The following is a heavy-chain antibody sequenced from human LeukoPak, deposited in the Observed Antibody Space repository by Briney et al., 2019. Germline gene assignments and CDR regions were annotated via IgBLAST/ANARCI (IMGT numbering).Heavy chain of an antibody. CDR2: IRNKANSYTT. CDR1: GFTFSDHY. Sequence: PGGSLRLSCAASGFTFSDHYMDWGRQAPGKGLEWVGRIRNKANSYTTEYAASVKGRFIVSRDDSRNSMYLQMNNLKTEDTAVHYCVRRGSSSTDFYYGVDVWGQGTTVTVSS. J-gene: IGHJ6*02. V-gene: IGHV3-72*01. D-gene: IGHD1-26*01. CDR3: VRRGSSSTDFYYGVDV.